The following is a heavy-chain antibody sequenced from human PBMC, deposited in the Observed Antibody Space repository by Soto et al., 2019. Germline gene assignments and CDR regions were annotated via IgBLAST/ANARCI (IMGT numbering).Heavy chain of an antibody. Sequence: GGSLRLSCAASGFTFSSYSMHWVRQAPGKGLEWVSSIGTRSDIYYADSVKGRSTISRDNAKNSLSLQMNSMTAEDTAVYYCAREETAWPLAYGLDVWGQGTTVTVSS. CDR1: GFTFSSYS. J-gene: IGHJ6*02. CDR2: IGTRSDI. CDR3: AREETAWPLAYGLDV. V-gene: IGHV3-21*01. D-gene: IGHD2-21*02.